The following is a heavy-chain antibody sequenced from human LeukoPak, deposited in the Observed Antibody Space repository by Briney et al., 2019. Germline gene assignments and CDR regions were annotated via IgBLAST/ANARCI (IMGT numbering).Heavy chain of an antibody. Sequence: GGSLRLSCAASGFTFSSYNMNWVRQAPGKGLEWVSSISFSSTYIYYADSVKGRFTISRDNAKNSLYLQMNSLRAEDTAVYYCASRGGYSGRNRLSRGWFDPWGQGTLVTVSS. D-gene: IGHD5-12*01. CDR3: ASRGGYSGRNRLSRGWFDP. J-gene: IGHJ5*02. CDR2: ISFSSTYI. V-gene: IGHV3-21*01. CDR1: GFTFSSYN.